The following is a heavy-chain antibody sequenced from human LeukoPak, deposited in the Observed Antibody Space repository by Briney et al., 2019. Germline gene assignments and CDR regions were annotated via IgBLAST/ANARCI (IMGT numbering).Heavy chain of an antibody. D-gene: IGHD3-22*01. J-gene: IGHJ4*02. CDR2: ISGSGGST. CDR3: AKDRTYYYDSSGRHFDY. CDR1: GFTFSSYA. Sequence: GGSLRLSCAASGFTFSSYAMNWVRQAPGKGLEWVSAISGSGGSTYYADSVKGRFTISRDNSKNTLYLQMNSLRAEDTAVYYCAKDRTYYYDSSGRHFDYWGQGTLVTVSS. V-gene: IGHV3-23*01.